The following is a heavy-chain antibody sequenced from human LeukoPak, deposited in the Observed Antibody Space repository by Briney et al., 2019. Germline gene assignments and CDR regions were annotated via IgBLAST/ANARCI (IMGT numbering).Heavy chain of an antibody. CDR3: AKVPLGYCSSTSCYVFDY. V-gene: IGHV3-23*01. CDR1: GFTVSSNY. CDR2: ISGSGGST. D-gene: IGHD2-2*01. J-gene: IGHJ4*02. Sequence: GGSLRLSCAASGFTVSSNYMSWVRQAPGKGLEWVSAISGSGGSTYYADSVKGRFTISRDNSKNTLYLQMNSLRAEDTAVYYCAKVPLGYCSSTSCYVFDYWGQGTLVTVSS.